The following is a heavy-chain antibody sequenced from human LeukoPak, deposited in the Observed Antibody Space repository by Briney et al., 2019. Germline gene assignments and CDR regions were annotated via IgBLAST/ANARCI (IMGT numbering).Heavy chain of an antibody. CDR2: IYYSGRT. D-gene: IGHD5-24*01. CDR3: ARDPDGYNRGGFDY. Sequence: PSETLSLTCTVSGGSISSYYWSWIRQPPGKGLEWIGYIYYSGRTNYNPSLKSRVTISVDTSKNQFSLKLSSVTAADTAVYYCARDPDGYNRGGFDYWGQGTLVTVSS. J-gene: IGHJ4*02. V-gene: IGHV4-59*01. CDR1: GGSISSYY.